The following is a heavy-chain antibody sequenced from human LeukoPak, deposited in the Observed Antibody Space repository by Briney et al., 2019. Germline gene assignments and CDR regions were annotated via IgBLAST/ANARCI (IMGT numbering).Heavy chain of an antibody. Sequence: GGSLRLSCAASGFTSTNAWMSWVRQAPGKGLEWVGRIKSKSDGGTTDYAAPVKGRFTISRDDSKNTLYLQMNSLKTEDTAVYYCTTLRITIFGGGDYWGQGTLVTVSS. J-gene: IGHJ4*02. V-gene: IGHV3-15*01. CDR1: GFTSTNAW. CDR3: TTLRITIFGGGDY. CDR2: IKSKSDGGTT. D-gene: IGHD3-3*01.